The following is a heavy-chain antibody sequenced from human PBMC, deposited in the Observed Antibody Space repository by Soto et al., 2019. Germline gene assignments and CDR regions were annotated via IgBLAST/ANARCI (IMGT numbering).Heavy chain of an antibody. Sequence: ASVKVSCKASGYTFTSYDINWVRQATGQGLEWMGWMNPNSGNTGYAQKFQGRVTMTRSTSISTAYMELSSPRSEDTAVYYCARAYSSSWYFALYNWFDPWGQGTLVTVSS. V-gene: IGHV1-8*01. CDR2: MNPNSGNT. CDR1: GYTFTSYD. J-gene: IGHJ5*02. CDR3: ARAYSSSWYFALYNWFDP. D-gene: IGHD6-13*01.